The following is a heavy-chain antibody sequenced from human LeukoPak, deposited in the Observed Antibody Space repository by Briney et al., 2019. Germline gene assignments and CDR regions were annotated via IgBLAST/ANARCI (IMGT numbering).Heavy chain of an antibody. CDR1: GDSISSYY. CDR2: IYYSGST. D-gene: IGHD5-18*01. J-gene: IGHJ4*02. Sequence: SETLSLTCTVSGDSISSYYWSWIRQPPGKGLEWIGYIYYSGSTNYNPSLKSRVTISVDTSKNQFSLKLSSVTAADTAVYYCARGGYSYDSHAGDPFDYWGKGTLVTVSS. CDR3: ARGGYSYDSHAGDPFDY. V-gene: IGHV4-59*01.